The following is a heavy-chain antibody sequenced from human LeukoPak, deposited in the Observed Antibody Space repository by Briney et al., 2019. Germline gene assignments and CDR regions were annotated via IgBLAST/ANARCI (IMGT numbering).Heavy chain of an antibody. D-gene: IGHD1-26*01. CDR1: GYTFTGYY. CDR3: ARGPLMYSGSYRGDY. CDR2: INPNSGGT. Sequence: ASVKVSCKASGYTFTGYYMHWVRQAPGQGLEWMGWINPNSGGTNYAQKFQGRVTMTRDTSISTAYMELSWLRSDDTAVYYCARGPLMYSGSYRGDYWGQGTLVTVSS. V-gene: IGHV1-2*02. J-gene: IGHJ4*02.